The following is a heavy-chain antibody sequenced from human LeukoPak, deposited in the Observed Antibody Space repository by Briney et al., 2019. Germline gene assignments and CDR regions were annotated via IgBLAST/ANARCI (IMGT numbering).Heavy chain of an antibody. CDR1: GYTFTGYY. V-gene: IGHV1-2*06. CDR2: INPNSGGA. CDR3: AREYSYGFYFDY. Sequence: ASVKVSCKASGYTFTGYYIHWVRQAPGQRLEWMGRINPNSGGANYAQKFQGRVTMTRDTSITTAYMELSRLRSDDTAVYYCAREYSYGFYFDYWGQGTLVTVSS. J-gene: IGHJ4*02. D-gene: IGHD5-18*01.